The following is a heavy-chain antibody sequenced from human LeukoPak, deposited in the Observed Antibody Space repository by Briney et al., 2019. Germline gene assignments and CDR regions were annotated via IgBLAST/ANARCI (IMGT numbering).Heavy chain of an antibody. Sequence: ASVKVSCKASGYTFTSYGISWVRQPPGQGLEWMGWISAYNGNTNYAQKLQGRVTMTTDTSTSTAYMELRSLRSDDTAVYYCARSPYGSGSYSFPRMADYWGQGTLVTVSS. J-gene: IGHJ4*02. CDR3: ARSPYGSGSYSFPRMADY. V-gene: IGHV1-18*04. CDR2: ISAYNGNT. D-gene: IGHD3-10*01. CDR1: GYTFTSYG.